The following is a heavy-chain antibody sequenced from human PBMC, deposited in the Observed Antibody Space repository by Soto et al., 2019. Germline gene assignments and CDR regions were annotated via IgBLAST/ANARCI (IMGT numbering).Heavy chain of an antibody. J-gene: IGHJ4*02. CDR1: GYTFTGYY. CDR3: ARDLYGSGSYYASDY. CDR2: INPNSGGT. V-gene: IGHV1-2*02. Sequence: GASVKVSCKASGYTFTGYYMHWVRRAPGQGLGWMGWINPNSGGTNYAQKFQGRVTMTRDTSISTAYMELSRLRSDDTAVYYCARDLYGSGSYYASDYWGQGTLVTVSS. D-gene: IGHD3-10*01.